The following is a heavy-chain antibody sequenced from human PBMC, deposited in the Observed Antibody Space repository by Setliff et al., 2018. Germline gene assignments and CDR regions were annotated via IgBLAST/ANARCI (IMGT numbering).Heavy chain of an antibody. D-gene: IGHD4-17*01. CDR1: GGTFSSYA. V-gene: IGHV1-69*05. J-gene: IGHJ5*02. Sequence: GASVKVSCKASGGTFSSYAISWVRQAPGQGLEWMGGIIPIFGTANYAQKFQGRVTITTDESTSTAYMELSSLRSEDTAVYYCARDLTQSHDYGGNSDSPWGQGTLVTV. CDR3: ARDLTQSHDYGGNSDSP. CDR2: IIPIFGTA.